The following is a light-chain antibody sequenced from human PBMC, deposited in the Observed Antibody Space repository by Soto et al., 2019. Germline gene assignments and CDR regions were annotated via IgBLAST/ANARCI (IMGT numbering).Light chain of an antibody. V-gene: IGKV1-6*01. CDR2: GAS. CDR3: LQDFSYPRT. J-gene: IGKJ1*01. Sequence: AVQLTQSPSSLSPSVGDRVTITCRASQGIRTDLGWYQQSPGKAPKVLIVGASTLQSGVPSRFSGSGSGTDFTLTISSLQPEDSATYYCLQDFSYPRTFGQGTKVEIK. CDR1: QGIRTD.